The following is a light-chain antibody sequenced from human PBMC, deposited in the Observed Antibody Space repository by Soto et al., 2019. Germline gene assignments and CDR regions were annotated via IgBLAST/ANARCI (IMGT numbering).Light chain of an antibody. CDR3: QQYNSHSPWT. Sequence: EIVMTHSPATLSVSPWERATLSCSASRSVSSNLAWYQQKPGQAPRLLIYGPSTRATGIPARFSGSGSGTEFTLTISSLQPDDFATYYCQQYNSHSPWTFGQGTKVDIK. V-gene: IGKV3D-15*01. J-gene: IGKJ1*01. CDR1: RSVSSN. CDR2: GPS.